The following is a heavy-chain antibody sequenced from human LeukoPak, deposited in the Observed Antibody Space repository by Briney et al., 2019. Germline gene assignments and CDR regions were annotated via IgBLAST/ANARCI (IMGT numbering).Heavy chain of an antibody. D-gene: IGHD3-22*01. CDR1: GFSFSTNT. J-gene: IGHJ4*02. CDR3: ARDKLSVGRCYDSSGPGGY. V-gene: IGHV3-7*01. Sequence: PGGSLRLSCAASGFSFSTNTMNWVRQAPGKGLEWVANIKQDGSEKYYVDSVKGRFTISRDNAKNSLYLQMNSLRAEDTAVYYCARDKLSVGRCYDSSGPGGYWGQGTLVTVSS. CDR2: IKQDGSEK.